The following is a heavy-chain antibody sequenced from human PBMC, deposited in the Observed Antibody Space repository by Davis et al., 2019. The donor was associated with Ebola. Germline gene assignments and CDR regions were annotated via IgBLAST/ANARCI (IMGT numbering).Heavy chain of an antibody. D-gene: IGHD6-25*01. J-gene: IGHJ6*02. CDR3: ARAVQGVAATVPYYFYGMDV. V-gene: IGHV3-53*01. CDR2: IYSGGTT. CDR1: GFSVSANY. Sequence: GESLKISCAASGFSVSANYMNWVRQAPGKGLEWVSVIYSGGTTYYADSVKGRLTISRDNSKNTLSLQMNSLRAEDTAVYHCARAVQGVAATVPYYFYGMDVWGQGTTVIVSS.